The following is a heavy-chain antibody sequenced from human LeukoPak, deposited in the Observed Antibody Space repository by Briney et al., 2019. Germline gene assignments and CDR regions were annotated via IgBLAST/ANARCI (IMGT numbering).Heavy chain of an antibody. CDR1: GGSISSYY. D-gene: IGHD4-17*01. Sequence: SETLSLTCTVSGGSISSYYWSWIRQPPGKGLEWVGYIYYSGSTNYNPSLKSRVTISVDTSKNQFSLKLSSVTAADTAVYYCATSTVPTRGNAFDIWGQGTMVTVSS. CDR3: ATSTVPTRGNAFDI. CDR2: IYYSGST. V-gene: IGHV4-59*01. J-gene: IGHJ3*02.